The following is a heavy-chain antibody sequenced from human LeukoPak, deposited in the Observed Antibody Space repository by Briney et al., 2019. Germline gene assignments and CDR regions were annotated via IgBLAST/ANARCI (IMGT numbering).Heavy chain of an antibody. Sequence: ASVKVSCKASGYTFTGYYMHWVRQATGQGLEWMGWMNPNSGNTGYAQKFQGRVTITRNTSISTAYMELSSLRSEDTAVYYCARGHSTGDLNWFDPWGQGTLVTVSS. D-gene: IGHD7-27*01. CDR1: GYTFTGYY. V-gene: IGHV1-8*03. CDR2: MNPNSGNT. CDR3: ARGHSTGDLNWFDP. J-gene: IGHJ5*02.